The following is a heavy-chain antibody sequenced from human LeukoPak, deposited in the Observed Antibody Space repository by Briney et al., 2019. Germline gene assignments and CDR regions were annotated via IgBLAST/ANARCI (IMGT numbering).Heavy chain of an antibody. CDR2: INHSGST. V-gene: IGHV4-34*01. CDR1: GGSFSGYY. J-gene: IGHJ4*02. D-gene: IGHD5-18*01. Sequence: SETLSLTCAVYGGSFSGYYWRWIRQPPGKGLEWIGEINHSGSTNYNPSLKSRVTISVDTSKNQFSLKVSSVTAADTAMYYCAGGYSYGYFDCWGQGTLVTVSS. CDR3: AGGYSYGYFDC.